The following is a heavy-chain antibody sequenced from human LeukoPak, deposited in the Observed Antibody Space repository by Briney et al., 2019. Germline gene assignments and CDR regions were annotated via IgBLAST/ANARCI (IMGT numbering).Heavy chain of an antibody. Sequence: GGSLRLSCVASGFTFSSYAMSWVRQAPGKGLEWVSAISGSGGSTYYADSVKGRFTISRGNSKNTLYLQMNSLRAEDTAVYYCARDFGYGGPYYFDYWGQGTLVTVSS. J-gene: IGHJ4*02. D-gene: IGHD4-23*01. V-gene: IGHV3-23*01. CDR2: ISGSGGST. CDR1: GFTFSSYA. CDR3: ARDFGYGGPYYFDY.